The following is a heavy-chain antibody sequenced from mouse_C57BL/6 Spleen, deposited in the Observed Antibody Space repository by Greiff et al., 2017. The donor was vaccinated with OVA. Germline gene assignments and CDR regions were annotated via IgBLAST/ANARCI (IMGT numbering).Heavy chain of an antibody. CDR2: IYPSDSET. Sequence: QVQLQQSGAELVRPGSSVKLSCKASGYTFTSYWMDWVKQRPGQGLEWIGNIYPSDSETHYNQKFKDKATLTVDKSSSTAYMQLSSLTSEDSAVYYCARQGLREGYFDVWGTGTTVTVSS. J-gene: IGHJ1*03. CDR1: GYTFTSYW. CDR3: ARQGLREGYFDV. D-gene: IGHD1-1*01. V-gene: IGHV1-61*01.